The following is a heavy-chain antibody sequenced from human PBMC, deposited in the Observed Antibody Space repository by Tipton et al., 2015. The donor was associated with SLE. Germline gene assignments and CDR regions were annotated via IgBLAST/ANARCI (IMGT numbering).Heavy chain of an antibody. D-gene: IGHD5-12*01. Sequence: QSGVEVKKPGASVKVSCKASGYTFTSYGISWVRQAPGQGLEWMGWISTYNGNTNYAQKLQGRVTMTTDTSTSTASMDLRSLRSDDTAVYYCARANPFYSGYDFDYWGQGTLVTVSS. CDR2: ISTYNGNT. CDR1: GYTFTSYG. CDR3: ARANPFYSGYDFDY. V-gene: IGHV1-18*01. J-gene: IGHJ4*02.